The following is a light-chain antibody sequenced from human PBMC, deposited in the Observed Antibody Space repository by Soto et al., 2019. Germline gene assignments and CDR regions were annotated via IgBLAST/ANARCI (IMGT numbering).Light chain of an antibody. Sequence: EIVVTQSPAILSVSPGEGATLSCRASQSVSSTLAWYQQKPGQAPRLLISGASTRATGIPARFSGSGSGTDFTLTISSLQSEDFALYYCQQYNSWPLTFGGGTKVDIK. CDR2: GAS. J-gene: IGKJ4*01. CDR1: QSVSST. V-gene: IGKV3D-15*01. CDR3: QQYNSWPLT.